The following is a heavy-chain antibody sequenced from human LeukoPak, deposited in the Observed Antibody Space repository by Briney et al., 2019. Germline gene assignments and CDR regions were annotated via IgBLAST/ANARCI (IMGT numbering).Heavy chain of an antibody. D-gene: IGHD4-17*01. CDR1: GFTFSSYS. CDR3: ARVLYGGYSSFQH. V-gene: IGHV3-21*01. J-gene: IGHJ1*01. Sequence: GGSLRLSCAASGFTFSSYSMNWVRQAPGKGLGWVSSISSSSSYIYYADSVKGRFTISRDNAKNSLYLQMNSLRAEDTAVYYCARVLYGGYSSFQHWGQGTLVTVSS. CDR2: ISSSSSYI.